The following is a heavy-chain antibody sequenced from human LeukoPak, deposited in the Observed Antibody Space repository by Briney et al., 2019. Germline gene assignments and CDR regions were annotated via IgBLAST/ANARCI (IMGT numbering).Heavy chain of an antibody. J-gene: IGHJ6*03. D-gene: IGHD6-19*01. CDR3: TVAGMLMGYYYYYMDV. V-gene: IGHV1-8*01. CDR2: MNPNSGNT. CDR1: GYTFTSYD. Sequence: AAVKVSCKASGYTFTSYDINWVRQATGQGLEWMGWMNPNSGNTGYAQKFQGRVTMTRNTSISTAYMELSSLRSEDTAVYYCTVAGMLMGYYYYYMDVWGKGTTVTISS.